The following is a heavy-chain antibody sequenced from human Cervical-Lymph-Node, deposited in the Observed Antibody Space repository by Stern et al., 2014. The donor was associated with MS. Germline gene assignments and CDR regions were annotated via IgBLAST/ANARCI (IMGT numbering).Heavy chain of an antibody. V-gene: IGHV4-61*02. Sequence: QVQLQESGPGLVKPSQTLSLTCTVSGGSISSGSYYWSWIRQPAGKGLEWIGRVYTSGSTHYNPSLKSRVSISVNPSKNQFSRKLSSLTAADTAVYYCARGVWFDPWGRGTLVTVSS. CDR2: VYTSGST. CDR1: GGSISSGSYY. D-gene: IGHD2-8*01. CDR3: ARGVWFDP. J-gene: IGHJ5*02.